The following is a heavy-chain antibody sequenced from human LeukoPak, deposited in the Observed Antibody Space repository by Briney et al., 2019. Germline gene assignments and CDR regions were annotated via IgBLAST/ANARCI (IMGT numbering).Heavy chain of an antibody. CDR1: VFTLSSYW. CDR2: IKQDVSEK. Sequence: GGCLRLSCVASVFTLSSYWISWVRPAPGRGGEWVANIKQDVSEKYYVDSVRGGFTISRENAQKSLYLHMNSLRAQDTTVYYCSRVDSSGWYGVYYYYYYMDVWGEGTTVSASS. V-gene: IGHV3-7*01. J-gene: IGHJ6*03. D-gene: IGHD6-19*01. CDR3: SRVDSSGWYGVYYYYYYMDV.